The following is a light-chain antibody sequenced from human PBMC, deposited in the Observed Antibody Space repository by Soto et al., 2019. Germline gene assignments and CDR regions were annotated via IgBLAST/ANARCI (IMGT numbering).Light chain of an antibody. CDR2: GAS. CDR1: QSVSSSY. CDR3: QQYGNSPRT. J-gene: IGKJ1*01. V-gene: IGKV3-20*01. Sequence: EIVLTQSPGTLSLSPGERATLSCRASQSVSSSYLAWYQQKPGQAPRLLIYGASSRATGIPDRFSGSVSRTDFTLTISRLEPEDYAVYYCQQYGNSPRTFGQGTKVEIK.